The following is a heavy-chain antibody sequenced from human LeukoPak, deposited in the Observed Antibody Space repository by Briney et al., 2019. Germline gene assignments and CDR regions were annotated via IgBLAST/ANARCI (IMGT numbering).Heavy chain of an antibody. J-gene: IGHJ4*01. CDR3: VREGFYFFDF. Sequence: GGSLRLSCAASGFTFSSYNMNWVRQAPGKGLEWVSSITSSTSYMYYADSVKGRFTISRDNAKNSLYLQMNSLRAEDSATYYCVREGFYFFDFWGQGTLVTVSS. CDR2: ITSSTSYM. CDR1: GFTFSSYN. V-gene: IGHV3-21*01.